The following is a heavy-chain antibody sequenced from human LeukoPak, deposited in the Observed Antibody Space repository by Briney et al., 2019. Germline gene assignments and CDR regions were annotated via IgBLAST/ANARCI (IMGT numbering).Heavy chain of an antibody. CDR1: GLTFSSYW. D-gene: IGHD5-24*01. J-gene: IGHJ4*02. Sequence: GGSLRLSCAASGLTFSSYWMHWVRQSPGKGLVWVSRINSDGTSTTYADSVKGRFTISRDNAKNTLYLQMNSLRAEDTAVYYCARGRSRPWQFDYWGQGTLVTVSS. CDR3: ARGRSRPWQFDY. V-gene: IGHV3-74*01. CDR2: INSDGTST.